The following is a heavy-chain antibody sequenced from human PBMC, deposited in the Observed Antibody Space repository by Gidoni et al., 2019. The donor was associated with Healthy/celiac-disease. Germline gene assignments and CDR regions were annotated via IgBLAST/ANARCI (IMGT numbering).Heavy chain of an antibody. CDR3: ARGSARYCSGGSCYAFDI. CDR2: IIPIVGTA. V-gene: IGHV1-69*06. CDR1: GGTFSSYA. J-gene: IGHJ3*02. D-gene: IGHD2-15*01. Sequence: QVQLVQSGAEVKKPGSSVKVSCKASGGTFSSYAISWVRQAPGQGLEWMGGIIPIVGTANYAKKFQGRVTITADKSTSTAYMELSSLRSEDTAVYYCARGSARYCSGGSCYAFDIWGQGTMVTVSS.